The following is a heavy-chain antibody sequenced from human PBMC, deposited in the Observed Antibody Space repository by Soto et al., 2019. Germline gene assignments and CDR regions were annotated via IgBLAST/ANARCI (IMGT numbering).Heavy chain of an antibody. CDR2: IYHSGST. D-gene: IGHD3-10*01. CDR1: GGSISSSNW. V-gene: IGHV4-4*02. Sequence: SETLSLTCAVSGGSISSSNWWSWVRQPPGKGLEWIGEIYHSGSTNYNPSLKSRVTISVDKSKNQFSLKLSSVTAADTAVYYCARITMVRGADDAFDIWGQGTMVTV. CDR3: ARITMVRGADDAFDI. J-gene: IGHJ3*02.